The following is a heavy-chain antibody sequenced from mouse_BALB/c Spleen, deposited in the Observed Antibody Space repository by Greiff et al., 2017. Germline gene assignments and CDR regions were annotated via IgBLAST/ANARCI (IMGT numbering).Heavy chain of an antibody. D-gene: IGHD1-1*01. CDR1: GFTFSSYA. CDR3: ASLIRWWFAY. V-gene: IGHV5-6-5*01. CDR2: ISSGGST. J-gene: IGHJ3*01. Sequence: EVHLVESGGGLVKPGGSLKLSCAASGFTFSSYAMSWVRQTPEKRLEWVASISSGGSTYYPDSVKGRFTISRDNARNILYLQMSSLRSEDTAMYYCASLIRWWFAYWGQGTLVTVSA.